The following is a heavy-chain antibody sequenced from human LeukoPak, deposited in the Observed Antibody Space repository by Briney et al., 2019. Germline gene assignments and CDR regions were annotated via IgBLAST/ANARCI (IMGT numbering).Heavy chain of an antibody. CDR1: GFTFSNYA. Sequence: PGGSLRLSCAASGFTFSNYAMSWVRQAPGKGLEWVSGISGSGVMTYYADSVKGRFTISRHNSKNTLYLQMNSLRVEDTAVYYCARTLVRSGVYDAFDIWGQGTMVTVSS. V-gene: IGHV3-23*01. CDR3: ARTLVRSGVYDAFDI. J-gene: IGHJ3*02. CDR2: ISGSGVMT. D-gene: IGHD2-2*01.